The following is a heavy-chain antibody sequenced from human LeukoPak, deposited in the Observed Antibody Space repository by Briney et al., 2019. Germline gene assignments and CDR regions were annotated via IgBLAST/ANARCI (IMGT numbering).Heavy chain of an antibody. CDR1: GFAFSFYA. V-gene: IGHV3-23*01. CDR3: AKPVSGGLAVTADWFHP. D-gene: IGHD6-19*01. Sequence: GGSLRLSCAASGFAFSFYAMSWLRQPPGKGLEWVSTINANSGTTSYAASVRGRFTISRDNSKDTLYLQVNTLRADDTATYYCAKPVSGGLAVTADWFHPWGQGTLVVVSS. J-gene: IGHJ5*01. CDR2: INANSGTT.